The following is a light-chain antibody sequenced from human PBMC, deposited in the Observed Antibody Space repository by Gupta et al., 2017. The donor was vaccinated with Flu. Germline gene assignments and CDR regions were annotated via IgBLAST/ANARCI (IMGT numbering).Light chain of an antibody. Sequence: QSALTQPRSVSGSPGQSVTLSCPGTSSDVGGYNYVSCYQQHPGKAPKLMIYDVSKRPSGVPDRFSGSKSGNTASLTISGLQAEDEADYYCCSYAGSYTLWVFGGGTKLTVL. CDR3: CSYAGSYTLWV. CDR1: SSDVGGYNY. J-gene: IGLJ3*02. V-gene: IGLV2-11*01. CDR2: DVS.